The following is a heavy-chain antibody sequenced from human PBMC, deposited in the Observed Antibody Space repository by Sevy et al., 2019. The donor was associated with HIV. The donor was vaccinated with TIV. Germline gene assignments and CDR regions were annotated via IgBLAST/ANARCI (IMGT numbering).Heavy chain of an antibody. V-gene: IGHV3-21*01. Sequence: GGSLRLSCTASGFTFNSYTMNWVRQAPGKGLEWVSSISFSNNYIYYADSVKGRFTISRDNARNSLFLRMNSLRVEDTALYYCARPYGSGSWEAFDLWGRGTLVTVSS. D-gene: IGHD3-10*01. CDR1: GFTFNSYT. CDR2: ISFSNNYI. CDR3: ARPYGSGSWEAFDL. J-gene: IGHJ3*01.